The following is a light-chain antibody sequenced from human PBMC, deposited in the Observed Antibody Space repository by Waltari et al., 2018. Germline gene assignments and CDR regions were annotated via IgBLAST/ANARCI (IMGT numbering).Light chain of an antibody. V-gene: IGLV2-14*01. CDR1: SSDVGGYNY. J-gene: IGLJ3*02. Sequence: QSALTQPASVSGSPGQSITISCTGTSSDVGGYNYVSWYQQHPGKAPKLMIYEVNKRPSGLSNRFSGSKSGNTASLTISGLQAEDEADYYCSSYRSSSTWVFGGGTKVTVL. CDR2: EVN. CDR3: SSYRSSSTWV.